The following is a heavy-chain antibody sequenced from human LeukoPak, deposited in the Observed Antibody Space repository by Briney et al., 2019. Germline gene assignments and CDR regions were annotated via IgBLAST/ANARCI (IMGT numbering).Heavy chain of an antibody. CDR2: ISSSSSYI. CDR1: GFTFSSYS. J-gene: IGHJ3*02. D-gene: IGHD6-19*01. V-gene: IGHV3-21*01. CDR3: ARARGQGYSSGWYGGLNAFDI. Sequence: GGSLRLSCAASGFTFSSYSMNWVRQAPGKGLEWVSSISSSSSYIYYADSVKGRFTISRDNAKNSLYLQMNSLRAEDTAVYYCARARGQGYSSGWYGGLNAFDIWGQGTMVTVSS.